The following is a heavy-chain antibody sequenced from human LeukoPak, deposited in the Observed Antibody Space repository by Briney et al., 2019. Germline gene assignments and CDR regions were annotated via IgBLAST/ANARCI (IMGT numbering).Heavy chain of an antibody. CDR2: INHSGST. CDR3: ARVRGIVVVPDAITGYSYGYRRHYFDY. V-gene: IGHV4-34*01. J-gene: IGHJ4*02. D-gene: IGHD2-2*01. CDR1: GGSFSGYY. Sequence: SETLTLTCAAYGGSFSGYYWSWIRQPPGKGLEWIGEINHSGSTNYNPSLKSRLTTSVDTSKNHFSLKLSSVTAADTTVYYCARVRGIVVVPDAITGYSYGYRRHYFDYWGQGTLVTVAS.